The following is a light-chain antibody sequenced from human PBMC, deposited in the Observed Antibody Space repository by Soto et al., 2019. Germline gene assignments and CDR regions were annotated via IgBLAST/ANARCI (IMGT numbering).Light chain of an antibody. CDR1: FSNIGSNT. V-gene: IGLV1-44*01. CDR3: AAWDDSLNCVV. Sequence: QSVLTQSPSASGTPGQRVTISCSGSFSNIGSNTVNWYEQLPGTAPKLLIYSNNQRPSGVPDRISGTKSGTSASLAIRGLQSDDEADYYCAAWDDSLNCVVFGGGTKLTVL. CDR2: SNN. J-gene: IGLJ2*01.